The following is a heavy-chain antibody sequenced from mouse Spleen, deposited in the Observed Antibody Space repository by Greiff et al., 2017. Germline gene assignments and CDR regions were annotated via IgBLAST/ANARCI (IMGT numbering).Heavy chain of an antibody. J-gene: IGHJ3*01. CDR3: AREDYRYDEFAY. V-gene: IGHV3-6*01. CDR1: GYSITSGYY. CDR2: ISYDGSN. D-gene: IGHD2-14*01. Sequence: ESGPGLVKPSQSLSLTCSVTGYSITSGYYWNWIRQFPGNKLEWMGYISYDGSNNYNPSLKNRISITRDTSKNQFFLKLNSVTTEDTATYYCAREDYRYDEFAYWGQGTLVTVSA.